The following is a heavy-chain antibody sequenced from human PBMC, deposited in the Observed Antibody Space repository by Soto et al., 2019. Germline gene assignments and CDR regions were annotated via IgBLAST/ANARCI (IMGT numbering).Heavy chain of an antibody. CDR2: IYPGDSDA. J-gene: IGHJ4*02. CDR1: GYTFSKSW. D-gene: IGHD3-10*01. CDR3: ARQGGEYNTMSDY. V-gene: IGHV5-51*01. Sequence: GASLKISCKGSGYTFSKSWIGWVRQTPGKGLEWMGMIYPGDSDARYSPSFEGQVTFSVDKSINTAYLQWNSLKASDTAMYYCARQGGEYNTMSDYWGQGTLVTVSS.